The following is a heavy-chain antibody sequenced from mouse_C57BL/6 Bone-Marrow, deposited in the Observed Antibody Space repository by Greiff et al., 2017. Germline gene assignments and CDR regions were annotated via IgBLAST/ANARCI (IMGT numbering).Heavy chain of an antibody. CDR3: ARGYYVDY. Sequence: EVQLVESGGGLVKPGGSLKLSCAASGFTFSDYGMHWVRQAPEKGLEWVAYISSGSSTNYYADTVKGRFTTSRDNAKNTLFLQMTSLRYEDTAMYYFARGYYVDYWGQGTTLTVSS. CDR2: ISSGSSTN. CDR1: GFTFSDYG. V-gene: IGHV5-17*01. J-gene: IGHJ2*01.